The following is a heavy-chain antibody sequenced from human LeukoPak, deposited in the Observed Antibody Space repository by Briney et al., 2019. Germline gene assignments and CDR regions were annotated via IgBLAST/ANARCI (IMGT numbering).Heavy chain of an antibody. CDR1: GFTFSHYA. CDR2: VSGSGGDT. J-gene: IGHJ4*02. Sequence: GGSLRLSCAASGFTFSHYAMSWVRQTPEKGLEWVSAVSGSGGDTHYADSVRGRFTTSRDNSKNTVYLQMNSLRAEDTAVFYCAKHTRWGPDDYGDYVDYWGQGTLVTVSS. D-gene: IGHD4-17*01. V-gene: IGHV3-23*01. CDR3: AKHTRWGPDDYGDYVDY.